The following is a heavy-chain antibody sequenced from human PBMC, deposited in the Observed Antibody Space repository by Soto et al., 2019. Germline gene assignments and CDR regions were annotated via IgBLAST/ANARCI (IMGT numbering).Heavy chain of an antibody. Sequence: EVQLLESGGGLVQPGGSLRLSCAASGFTFTDFWIHWVRQIPGKGLEWVSRINGDESIKNYADSVRGRFTISRDNAKNTVYLQMDSLRAEDTAGDYCVRGAKGGYYVDVWGTGTTVTVSS. J-gene: IGHJ6*03. CDR1: GFTFTDFW. CDR2: INGDESIK. CDR3: VRGAKGGYYVDV. V-gene: IGHV3-74*01. D-gene: IGHD2-15*01.